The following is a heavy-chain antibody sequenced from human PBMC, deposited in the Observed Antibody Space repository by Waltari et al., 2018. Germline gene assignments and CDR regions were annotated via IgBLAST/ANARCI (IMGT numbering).Heavy chain of an antibody. J-gene: IGHJ4*02. D-gene: IGHD6-13*01. CDR3: AREGIADRDSIFDV. V-gene: IGHV4-4*07. CDR2: VFASGST. CDR1: GEAIGLHH. Sequence: QVRLEESGPRLVKPSGTLSLTCSVTGEAIGLHHWTWIRQSAVQGLEWIGRVFASGSTNFNPSLRGRVTMSVDKSKIQFSLEMTSMTAADTATYYCAREGIADRDSIFDVWGQGILVTVSS.